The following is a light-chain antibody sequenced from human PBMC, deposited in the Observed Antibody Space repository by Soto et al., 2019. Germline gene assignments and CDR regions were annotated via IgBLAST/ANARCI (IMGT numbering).Light chain of an antibody. CDR1: QSISSW. CDR3: QQYNSYAWT. Sequence: EIRMTQSPPTMSASPGDRATXSCRASQSISSWLAWYQQKPGRAAKLLIYDAARWESGVPSRFGGSGSGTEFTLTISSLQPDDFATYYCQQYNSYAWTFGQGTKVDIK. CDR2: DAA. J-gene: IGKJ1*01. V-gene: IGKV1-5*01.